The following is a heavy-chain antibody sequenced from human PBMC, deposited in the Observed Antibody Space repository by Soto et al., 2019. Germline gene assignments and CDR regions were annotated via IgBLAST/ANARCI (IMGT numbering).Heavy chain of an antibody. Sequence: QVQLVESGGGVVQPGRSLRLSCAASGFTFSSYGMHWVRQAPGKGLEWVAVIWYDGSNKYYADSVKGRFTISRDNSKNTRYLQMNSLRAEDTAVYYCAREGCSGGSCYPIGEWGQGTLVTVSS. J-gene: IGHJ4*02. D-gene: IGHD2-15*01. CDR3: AREGCSGGSCYPIGE. CDR2: IWYDGSNK. CDR1: GFTFSSYG. V-gene: IGHV3-33*01.